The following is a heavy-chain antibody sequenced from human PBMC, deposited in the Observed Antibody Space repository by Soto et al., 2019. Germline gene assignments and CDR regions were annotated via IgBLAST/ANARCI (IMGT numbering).Heavy chain of an antibody. CDR3: AADTTVVTYYFDY. CDR1: GGTLSSYA. V-gene: IGHV1-69*06. D-gene: IGHD4-17*01. Sequence: SVKVSCKASGGTLSSYAIRWVRPAPGQGLEWMGGIIPIFGTANYAQKLQGRVTITADKSTSTAYMELSSLRSEDTAVYYCAADTTVVTYYFDYWGQGTLVTVSS. CDR2: IIPIFGTA. J-gene: IGHJ4*02.